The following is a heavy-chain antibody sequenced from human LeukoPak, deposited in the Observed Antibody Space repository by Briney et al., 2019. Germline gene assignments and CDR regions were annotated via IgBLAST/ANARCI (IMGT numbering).Heavy chain of an antibody. Sequence: GGSLRLSCAASGFTFSSYAMSWVRQAPGKGLEWVSAISGSGGSTYYADSVKGRFTISRDNSKNTLYLQMYSLRAEDTAVYYCAKDPGDDYYYYMDVWGKGTTVTVSS. D-gene: IGHD3-16*01. V-gene: IGHV3-23*01. CDR3: AKDPGDDYYYYMDV. J-gene: IGHJ6*03. CDR1: GFTFSSYA. CDR2: ISGSGGST.